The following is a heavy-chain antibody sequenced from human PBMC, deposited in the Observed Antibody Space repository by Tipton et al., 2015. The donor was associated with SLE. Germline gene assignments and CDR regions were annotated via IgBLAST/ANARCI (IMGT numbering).Heavy chain of an antibody. J-gene: IGHJ5*02. D-gene: IGHD3-3*01. Sequence: TLSLTCTVSGGSISSYYWSWIRQPPGKGLEWIGYIYYSGSTNYNPSLKSRVTISVDTSKNQFSLKLSSVTAADTAVYYCARGGWGYDFWSGYYHNWFDPWGQGTLVTVSS. CDR2: IYYSGST. CDR1: GGSISSYY. CDR3: ARGGWGYDFWSGYYHNWFDP. V-gene: IGHV4-59*08.